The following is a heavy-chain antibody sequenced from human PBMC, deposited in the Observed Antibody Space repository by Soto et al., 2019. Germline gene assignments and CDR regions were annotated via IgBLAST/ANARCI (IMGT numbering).Heavy chain of an antibody. V-gene: IGHV1-69*12. D-gene: IGHD2-15*01. Sequence: QVQLVQSGAEVKKPGSSVKVSCKASGGTFSSYAISWVRQAPGQGLEWMGGIIPIFGTANYAQKFQGRVTITADESTSTAYMELSSLRSEDTAVYYCARVAGGGNRDYYYYGMDVWGQGTTVTVSS. CDR2: IIPIFGTA. CDR3: ARVAGGGNRDYYYYGMDV. CDR1: GGTFSSYA. J-gene: IGHJ6*02.